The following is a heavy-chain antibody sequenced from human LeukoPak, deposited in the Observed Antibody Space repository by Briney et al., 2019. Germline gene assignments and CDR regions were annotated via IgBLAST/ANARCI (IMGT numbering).Heavy chain of an antibody. CDR1: GYSFTSYW. CDR3: ARYGITMVRGAGYYYYYMDV. CDR2: IYPGDSDT. Sequence: GESLKISCKGSGYSFTSYWICWVRQMPGKGLEWMGIIYPGDSDTRYSLSFQGQVTISADKSISTAYLQWSSLNASDTAMYYCARYGITMVRGAGYYYYYMDVWGKGTTVTVSS. D-gene: IGHD3-10*01. V-gene: IGHV5-51*01. J-gene: IGHJ6*03.